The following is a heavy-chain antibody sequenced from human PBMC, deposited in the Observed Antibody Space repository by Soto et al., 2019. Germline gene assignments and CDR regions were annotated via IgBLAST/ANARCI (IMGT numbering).Heavy chain of an antibody. D-gene: IGHD6-13*01. V-gene: IGHV4-59*01. CDR3: ARANSSTWYKLEYKWFDP. CDR1: GASINDFY. CDR2: MYYSETT. Sequence: NRSETLSLTCTVSGASINDFYWSWIRQTPGKGLEWVGFMYYSETTKYNPSLKGRVHMSLDTSKNQVSLHLKSVTAADTAVYYCARANSSTWYKLEYKWFDPWGQGTQVTVSS. J-gene: IGHJ5*02.